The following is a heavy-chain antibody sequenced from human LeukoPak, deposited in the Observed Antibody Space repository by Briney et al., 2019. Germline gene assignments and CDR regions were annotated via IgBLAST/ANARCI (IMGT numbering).Heavy chain of an antibody. CDR3: AKDRVYSGSYYYYYMDV. CDR2: ISSSSSYI. Sequence: GGSLRLSCAASGFTFSSYSMNWVRQAPGKGLEWVSSISSSSSYIYYADSVKGRFTISRDNSKNTLYLQMNSLRAEDTAVYYCAKDRVYSGSYYYYYMDVWGKGTTVTISS. CDR1: GFTFSSYS. D-gene: IGHD1-26*01. J-gene: IGHJ6*03. V-gene: IGHV3-21*01.